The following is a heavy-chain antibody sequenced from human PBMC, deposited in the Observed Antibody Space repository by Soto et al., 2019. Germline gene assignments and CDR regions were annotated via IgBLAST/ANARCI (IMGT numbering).Heavy chain of an antibody. D-gene: IGHD1-1*01. CDR1: GGSISSYY. J-gene: IGHJ6*02. V-gene: IGHV4-59*01. CDR3: ARDNAVTSYYYYYGMDV. Sequence: SETLSLTCTVSGGSISSYYWSWIRQPPGKGLEWIGYIYYSGSTNYNPSLKSRVTISVDTSKNQFSLKLSSVTAADTAVYYCARDNAVTSYYYYYGMDVWGQGTTVTVSS. CDR2: IYYSGST.